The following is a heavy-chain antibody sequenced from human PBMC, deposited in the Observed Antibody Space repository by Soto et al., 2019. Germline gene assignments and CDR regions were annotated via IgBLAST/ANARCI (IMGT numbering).Heavy chain of an antibody. CDR3: TRDSGGRDAY. J-gene: IGHJ4*02. CDR1: GFTFSSYW. V-gene: IGHV3-74*01. CDR2: INTDGSIT. D-gene: IGHD2-15*01. Sequence: EAQLVESGGGLVQPGGSLRLSCAASGFTFSSYWMHWVRQVPGKGLVWVSRINTDGSITSHADSVKGRFTISRDNAKNTLYLQMNSLRADDTAVYYCTRDSGGRDAYWGQGALVTVSS.